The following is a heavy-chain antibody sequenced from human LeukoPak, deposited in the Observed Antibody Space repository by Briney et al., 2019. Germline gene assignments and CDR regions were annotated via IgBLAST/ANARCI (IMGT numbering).Heavy chain of an antibody. CDR3: ARDRDYDSSGYYYNDY. CDR2: ISSSSSYI. J-gene: IGHJ4*02. V-gene: IGHV3-21*01. CDR1: GFTFSSYS. D-gene: IGHD3-22*01. Sequence: PGGSLRLSCAASGFTFSSYSMNWVRQAPGKGLEWVSSISSSSSYIYYADSVKGRFTISRDNAKNSLYLQMNSLRAEDTAVYYCARDRDYDSSGYYYNDYWGQGTLVTVSS.